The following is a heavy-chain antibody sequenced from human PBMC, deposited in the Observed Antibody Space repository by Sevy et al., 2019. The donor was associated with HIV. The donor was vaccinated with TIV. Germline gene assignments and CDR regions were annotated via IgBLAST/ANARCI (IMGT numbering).Heavy chain of an antibody. V-gene: IGHV2-5*01. CDR3: ALSKYDSSDTDNWFDP. CDR1: GFSLSTSGVG. J-gene: IGHJ5*02. CDR2: IYWNDDK. D-gene: IGHD3-22*01. Sequence: SGPTLVKPTQTLTLTCTFSGFSLSTSGVGVGWIRQPPGKALEWLALIYWNDDKRYSPSLKSRLTITKDTSKNQVVLTMTNMDPGDTATYYCALSKYDSSDTDNWFDPWGQGTLVTVSS.